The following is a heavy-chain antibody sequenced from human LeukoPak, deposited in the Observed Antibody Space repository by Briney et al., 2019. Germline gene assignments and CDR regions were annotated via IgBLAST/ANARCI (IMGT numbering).Heavy chain of an antibody. V-gene: IGHV3-23*01. CDR3: AKGDGYNYDNWFDP. CDR1: GFTFNNYA. CDR2: ISDSGGST. J-gene: IGHJ5*02. D-gene: IGHD5-24*01. Sequence: PGGSLRLSCAASGFTFNNYALSWVRRAPGKGLEWVSAISDSGGSTYYADSVKGRFTISRDNSQNTLYLQMNSLRAEDTAVYYCAKGDGYNYDNWFDPWGQGTLVTVSS.